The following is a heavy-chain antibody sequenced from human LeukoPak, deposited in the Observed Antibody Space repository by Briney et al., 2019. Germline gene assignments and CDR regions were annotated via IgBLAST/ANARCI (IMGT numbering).Heavy chain of an antibody. CDR3: ASGFLDDFWSGYF. J-gene: IGHJ4*02. CDR1: GFTFSSYS. CDR2: ISSSSSYI. V-gene: IGHV3-21*01. Sequence: GGSLRLSCAASGFTFSSYSMNWVRQAPGKGLEWVSSISSSSSYIYYADSVKGRFTISRDNAKNSLYLQMNSLRAEDTAVYYCASGFLDDFWSGYFWGQGTLVTVSS. D-gene: IGHD3-3*01.